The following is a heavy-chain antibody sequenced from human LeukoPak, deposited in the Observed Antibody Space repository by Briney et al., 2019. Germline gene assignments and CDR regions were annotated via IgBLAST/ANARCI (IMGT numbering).Heavy chain of an antibody. D-gene: IGHD6-13*01. J-gene: IGHJ4*02. CDR3: ARHGFGERGIAAAGTE. CDR1: GYRFTSYW. CDR2: VYPGDSDT. V-gene: IGHV5-51*01. Sequence: GESLKISCKGSGYRFTSYWIGWVRQMPGKGLEWMGIVYPGDSDTRYSPSFQGQVTISADKSISTAYLQWSSLKASDTAMYYCARHGFGERGIAAAGTEWGQGTLVTVSS.